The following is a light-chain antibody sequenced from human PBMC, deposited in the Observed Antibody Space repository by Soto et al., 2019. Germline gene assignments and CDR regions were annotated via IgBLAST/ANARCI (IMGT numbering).Light chain of an antibody. CDR1: SSNIGSNA. CDR2: NSD. V-gene: IGLV1-44*01. CDR3: AAWDDSLDSRL. Sequence: QPVLTQPPSASGTPGQRVTISCSGSSSNIGSNAVSWYQQVPGAAPKLLIFNSDQRPSGVPDRFSASRSFTSASLAISGLQSEDEADYYCAAWDDSLDSRLFGGGTKVTVL. J-gene: IGLJ3*02.